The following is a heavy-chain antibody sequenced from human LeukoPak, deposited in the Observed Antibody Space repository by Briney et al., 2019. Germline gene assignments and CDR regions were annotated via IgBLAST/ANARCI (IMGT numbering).Heavy chain of an antibody. J-gene: IGHJ4*02. CDR2: ISGSDGST. Sequence: GGSLRLSCAASGLTFSSYAMTWVRQAPGKGLEWVSSISGSDGSTYYADSVKGRFTISRDNAKNSLYLQMNSLRDEDTAVYYCARDGAYYYDSSGYFAPWYFDYWGQGTLVTVSS. CDR1: GLTFSSYA. V-gene: IGHV3-23*01. D-gene: IGHD3-22*01. CDR3: ARDGAYYYDSSGYFAPWYFDY.